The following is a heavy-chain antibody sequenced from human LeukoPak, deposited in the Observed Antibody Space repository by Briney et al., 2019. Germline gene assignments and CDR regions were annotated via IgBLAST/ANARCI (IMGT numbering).Heavy chain of an antibody. CDR1: GYSVTSYG. J-gene: IGHJ5*02. CDR3: ATGASNYWFGP. D-gene: IGHD4-11*01. Sequence: APVKVSCKASGYSVTSYGVTWVRQAPGQGLEWLGWISAYNGNTNYAQRVQGRVTMTTDTSTSTAYMELRSLRSEDTAVYYCATGASNYWFGPCGQGTLVTVSS. V-gene: IGHV1-18*01. CDR2: ISAYNGNT.